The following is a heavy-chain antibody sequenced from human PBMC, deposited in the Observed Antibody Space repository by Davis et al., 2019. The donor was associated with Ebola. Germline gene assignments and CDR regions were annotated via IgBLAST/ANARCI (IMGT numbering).Heavy chain of an antibody. D-gene: IGHD5-18*01. Sequence: HSQTPSLTRAISGDSVSSGGWNWIRQSPSRGLEWLGRTYYSSSKWYNDYAVSVKSRITINPDTSKNQFSLQLNSVTPEDTALYYCARGWLRGGLDVWGEGTTVTVSS. CDR3: ARGWLRGGLDV. CDR2: TYYSSSKWYN. CDR1: GDSVSSGG. J-gene: IGHJ6*04. V-gene: IGHV6-1*01.